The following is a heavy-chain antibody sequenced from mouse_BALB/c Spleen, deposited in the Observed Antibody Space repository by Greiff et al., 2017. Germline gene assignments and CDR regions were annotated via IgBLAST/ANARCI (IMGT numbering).Heavy chain of an antibody. J-gene: IGHJ2*01. V-gene: IGHV5-6-4*01. Sequence: EVKLMESGGGLVKPGGSLKLSCAASGFTFSSYTMSWVRQTPEKRLEWVATISSGGSYTYYPDSVKGRFTISRDNAKNTLYLQMSSLKSEDTAMYYCTRDHDYDYFDYWGQGTTLTVSS. CDR3: TRDHDYDYFDY. D-gene: IGHD2-4*01. CDR1: GFTFSSYT. CDR2: ISSGGSYT.